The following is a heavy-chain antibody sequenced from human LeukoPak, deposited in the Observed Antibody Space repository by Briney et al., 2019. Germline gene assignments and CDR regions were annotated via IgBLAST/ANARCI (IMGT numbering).Heavy chain of an antibody. Sequence: PGGSLRLSCAASGFTFSHAWMSWVRQAPGKGLEWIGSIYYSGSTYYNPSLKSRVTISVDTSKNQFSLKLSSVTAADTAMYYCARAVGTSRNFFDYWGQGTLVTVSS. CDR3: ARAVGTSRNFFDY. CDR2: IYYSGST. CDR1: GFTFSHAW. V-gene: IGHV4-38-2*01. D-gene: IGHD4-23*01. J-gene: IGHJ4*02.